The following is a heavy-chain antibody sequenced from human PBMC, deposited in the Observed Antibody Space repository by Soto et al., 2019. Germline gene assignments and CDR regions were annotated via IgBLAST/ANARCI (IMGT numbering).Heavy chain of an antibody. V-gene: IGHV3-9*01. D-gene: IGHD3-16*01. CDR2: VVGNSGTI. CDR3: EKGGGVSLPYCLGS. Sequence: GGALRVSCAASGSTFDEYAMHWGRQAPGKGLEWVSGVVGNSGTIAYADSVKGRFTISRDNAKNSLYLQMDSLGAEDTAFYYCEKGGGVSLPYCLGSWAKGTLPTVSS. J-gene: IGHJ5*01. CDR1: GSTFDEYA.